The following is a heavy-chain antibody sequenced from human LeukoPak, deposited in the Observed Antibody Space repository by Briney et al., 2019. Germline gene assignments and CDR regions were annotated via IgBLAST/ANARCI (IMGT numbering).Heavy chain of an antibody. V-gene: IGHV1-18*01. CDR3: ARAEHYCDSSGYSLLGAFDI. D-gene: IGHD3-22*01. CDR1: GYTFTSYG. J-gene: IGHJ3*02. CDR2: ISAYNGNT. Sequence: GASVKVSCKASGYTFTSYGISWVRQAPGQGLEWMGWISAYNGNTNYAQKLQGGVTMTTDTSTSTAYMELRSLRSDDTAVYYCARAEHYCDSSGYSLLGAFDIWGQGTMVTVSS.